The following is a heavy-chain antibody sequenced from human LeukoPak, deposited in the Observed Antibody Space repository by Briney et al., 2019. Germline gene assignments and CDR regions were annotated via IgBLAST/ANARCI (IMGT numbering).Heavy chain of an antibody. V-gene: IGHV4-59*08. CDR1: GGSISSYY. D-gene: IGHD5-18*01. Sequence: SETLSLTCTVSGGSISSYYWSWIRQPPGKGLEWIGYIYYSGSTNYNPSLKSRVTISVDTSKNQFSLKLSSVTAADTAVYYCARVERGYSYGYSGGLDYWGQGTLVTVSS. CDR2: IYYSGST. CDR3: ARVERGYSYGYSGGLDY. J-gene: IGHJ4*02.